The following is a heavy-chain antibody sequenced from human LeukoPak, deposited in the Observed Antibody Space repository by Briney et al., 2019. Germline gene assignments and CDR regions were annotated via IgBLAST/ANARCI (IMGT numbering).Heavy chain of an antibody. Sequence: ASVKVSCKASGYTFTAYAIHWVRQAPGQRLEWMGWINVGDGNTKYSEKLQGRALITRDTSASTAYMDLNSLRPEDTAVYYCARGGTTWYRGYWFDPWGQGTLVTVSS. D-gene: IGHD1-26*01. CDR2: INVGDGNT. V-gene: IGHV1-3*01. CDR1: GYTFTAYA. J-gene: IGHJ5*02. CDR3: ARGGTTWYRGYWFDP.